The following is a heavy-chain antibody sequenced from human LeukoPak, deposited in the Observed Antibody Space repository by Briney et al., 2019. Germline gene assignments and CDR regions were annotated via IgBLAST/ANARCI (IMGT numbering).Heavy chain of an antibody. J-gene: IGHJ5*02. Sequence: QPGGSLRLSCAASGSTFSSYEMNWVRQAPGKGLEWVSYISSSGSTIYYADSVKGRFTISRDNAKNTMYLQMSSLRAEDTAMYYCARGVNNWLDPWGQGTLVTVSS. CDR1: GSTFSSYE. CDR2: ISSSGSTI. CDR3: ARGVNNWLDP. D-gene: IGHD3-10*01. V-gene: IGHV3-48*03.